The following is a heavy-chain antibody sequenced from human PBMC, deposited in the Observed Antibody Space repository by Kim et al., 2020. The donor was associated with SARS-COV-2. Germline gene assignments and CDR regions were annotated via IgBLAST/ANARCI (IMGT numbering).Heavy chain of an antibody. V-gene: IGHV3-21*01. D-gene: IGHD2-15*01. Sequence: GGSLRLSCAASGFTFSSNNINWVRQAPGKGLEWVSPISSTSDYIYYADSVKGRFTISRDNAKNSLYLQMNSLRAEDTAVYYCARARWTPNYYFDYWGQGTLVTVSS. CDR3: ARARWTPNYYFDY. CDR2: ISSTSDYI. CDR1: GFTFSSNN. J-gene: IGHJ4*02.